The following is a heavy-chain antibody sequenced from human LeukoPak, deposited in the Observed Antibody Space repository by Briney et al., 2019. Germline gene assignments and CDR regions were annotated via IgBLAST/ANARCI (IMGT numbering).Heavy chain of an antibody. D-gene: IGHD3-3*01. CDR2: VSDSGDYT. J-gene: IGHJ4*02. V-gene: IGHV3-23*01. CDR3: AMTYDFWSGYPG. Sequence: PGGSLRLSCAASGFTFSSYSMNWVRQAPGTGLEWVSVVSDSGDYTSYADSVKGRFRISRDNSENKLYLQMNSLRTEDTAICYCAMTYDFWSGYPGWGQGTLVTVSS. CDR1: GFTFSSYS.